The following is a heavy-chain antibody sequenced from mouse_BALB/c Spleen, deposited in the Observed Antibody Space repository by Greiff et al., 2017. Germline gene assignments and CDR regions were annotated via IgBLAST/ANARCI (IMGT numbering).Heavy chain of an antibody. CDR2: IRSKSNNYAT. CDR1: GFTFNTNA. V-gene: IGHV10S3*01. J-gene: IGHJ3*01. CDR3: VRGHYYGYGFAY. D-gene: IGHD1-2*01. Sequence: GGGLVQPKGSLKLSCAASGFTFNTNAMNWVRQAPGKGLEWVARIRSKSNNYATYYADSVKDRFTISRDDSQSMLYLQMNNLKTEDTAMYYCVRGHYYGYGFAYWGQGTLVTVSA.